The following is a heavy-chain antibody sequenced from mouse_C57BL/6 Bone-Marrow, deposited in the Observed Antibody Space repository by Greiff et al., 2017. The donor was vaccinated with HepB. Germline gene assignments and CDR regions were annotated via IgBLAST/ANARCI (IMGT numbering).Heavy chain of an antibody. CDR3: TTLLYPFPY. D-gene: IGHD2-12*01. J-gene: IGHJ3*01. CDR1: GFNIKDDY. Sequence: EVQRVESGAELVRPGASVKLSCTASGFNIKDDYMHWVKQRPEQGLEWIGWIDPENGDTEYASKFQGKATITADTSSNTAYLQLSSLTSEDTAVYYCTTLLYPFPYWGQGTLVTVSA. CDR2: IDPENGDT. V-gene: IGHV14-4*01.